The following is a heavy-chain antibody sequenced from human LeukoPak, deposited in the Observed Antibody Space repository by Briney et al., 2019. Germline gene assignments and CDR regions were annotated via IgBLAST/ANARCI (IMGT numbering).Heavy chain of an antibody. V-gene: IGHV3-21*01. CDR1: GFTFSSYS. J-gene: IGHJ5*02. Sequence: GGSLRLSCAASGFTFSSYSMNWVRQAPGRGLEWVSSISSSSSYIYYADSVKGRFTISRDNAKNSLYLQMNSLRAEDTAVYYGARYPYSGELHEGPFDRWSQGALVTVSS. D-gene: IGHD1-26*01. CDR3: ARYPYSGELHEGPFDR. CDR2: ISSSSSYI.